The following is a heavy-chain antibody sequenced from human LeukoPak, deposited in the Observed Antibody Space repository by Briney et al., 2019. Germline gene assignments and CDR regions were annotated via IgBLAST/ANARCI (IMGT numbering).Heavy chain of an antibody. V-gene: IGHV3-53*01. D-gene: IGHD4-23*01. Sequence: GGSLRLSCAASGFTVSSNYMSWVRQAPGKGLEWVSVIYSGGSTYYAGSVKGRFTISRDNSKNTLYLQMNSLRAEDTAVYYCARVTTTVEDYFDYWGQGTLVTVSS. J-gene: IGHJ4*02. CDR3: ARVTTTVEDYFDY. CDR2: IYSGGST. CDR1: GFTVSSNY.